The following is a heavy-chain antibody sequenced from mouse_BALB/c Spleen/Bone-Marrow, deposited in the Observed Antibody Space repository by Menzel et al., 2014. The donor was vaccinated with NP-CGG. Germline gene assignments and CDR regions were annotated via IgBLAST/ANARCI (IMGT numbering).Heavy chain of an antibody. CDR1: GYSFTSYW. V-gene: IGHV1S81*02. CDR3: TRSELRRGGYALDY. Sequence: QVHVKQSRAELVKPGASVKLSCKASGYSFTSYWMHWVKQRPGQGLEWIGEISPSNGRSNYNEKFKSKATLTEDKSSSTAYMQLSGLTSEDSAVYYCTRSELRRGGYALDYWGLGTSVTVSS. CDR2: ISPSNGRS. J-gene: IGHJ4*01. D-gene: IGHD2-12*01.